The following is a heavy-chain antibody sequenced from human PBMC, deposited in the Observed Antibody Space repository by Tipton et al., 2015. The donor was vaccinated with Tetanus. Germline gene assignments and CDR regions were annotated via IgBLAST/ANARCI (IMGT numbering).Heavy chain of an antibody. CDR1: GDSISSDSFF. Sequence: PGLVKPSDTLSLSCSVSGDSISSDSFFWGWIRQPPGKGLEWIASMSHNGRTHYNPSLKSRVTISVDTSKNQFSLNLSSVTAADTAVYYCARPIKQWLVPVDSWGQGTLVTVSS. V-gene: IGHV4-39*01. CDR3: ARPIKQWLVPVDS. J-gene: IGHJ4*02. D-gene: IGHD6-19*01. CDR2: MSHNGRT.